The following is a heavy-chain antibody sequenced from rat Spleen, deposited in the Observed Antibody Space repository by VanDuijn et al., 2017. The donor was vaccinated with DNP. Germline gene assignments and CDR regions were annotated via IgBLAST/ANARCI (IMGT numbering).Heavy chain of an antibody. CDR1: GFIFSNYD. Sequence: EVQLVESGGGLMQPGRSMKLSCVASGFIFSNYDMAWVRQAPERGLEWIATISSDGSSPYYRDSVEGRFTISRDNAKSTLYLQRDSLRSEDTATYFCATYYGFNSYFFDYWGQGVMVTVSS. V-gene: IGHV5-7*01. J-gene: IGHJ2*01. CDR3: ATYYGFNSYFFDY. D-gene: IGHD1-9*01. CDR2: ISSDGSSP.